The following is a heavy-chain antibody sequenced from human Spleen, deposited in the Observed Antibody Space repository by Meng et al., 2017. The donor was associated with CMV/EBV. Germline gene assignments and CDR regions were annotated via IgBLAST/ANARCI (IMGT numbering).Heavy chain of an antibody. J-gene: IGHJ4*02. V-gene: IGHV1-18*01. D-gene: IGHD3-10*01. CDR1: GYTFARYG. CDR3: ARGTPGRSYSDY. CDR2: FVNNVDT. Sequence: QVPLLQYGAEVKKAGASWRVSCEASGYTFARYGISWLRQAPGQGLEWMGWFVNNVDTYSAQKFQGRVTMTTDTHTSTAFMELRSLRSDDTAVYYCARGTPGRSYSDYWGQGTLVTVSS.